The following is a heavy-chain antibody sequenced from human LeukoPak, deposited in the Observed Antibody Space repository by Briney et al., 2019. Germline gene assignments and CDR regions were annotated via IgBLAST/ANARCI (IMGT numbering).Heavy chain of an antibody. V-gene: IGHV1-18*01. CDR2: VSDYAGNT. J-gene: IGHJ4*02. Sequence: GASVKVSCKASGYTFSRYGISWARQAPGQGLEWMGWVSDYAGNTNYAQKVQGRVTMTTDTSTSTAYMELRSLRSDDTAVYYCARLVGAIRFDSWGQGTLVTVSS. D-gene: IGHD1-26*01. CDR3: ARLVGAIRFDS. CDR1: GYTFSRYG.